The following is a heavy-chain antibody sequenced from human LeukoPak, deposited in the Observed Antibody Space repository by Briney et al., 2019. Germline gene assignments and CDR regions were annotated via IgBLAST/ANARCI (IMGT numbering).Heavy chain of an antibody. Sequence: ASVKVSCKASGGTFSSYAISWVRQAPGQGLEWMGGIIPIFGTANYAQKFQGRVTITADESTSTAYMELSSLRSEDTAVYYCARDPNRFSYGDYGRAYYFDYWGQGTLVTVSS. V-gene: IGHV1-69*13. J-gene: IGHJ4*02. CDR1: GGTFSSYA. CDR2: IIPIFGTA. CDR3: ARDPNRFSYGDYGRAYYFDY. D-gene: IGHD4-17*01.